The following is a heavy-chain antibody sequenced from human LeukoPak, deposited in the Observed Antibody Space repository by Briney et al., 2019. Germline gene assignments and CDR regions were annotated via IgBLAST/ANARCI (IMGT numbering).Heavy chain of an antibody. CDR2: IRTKLRNYAT. CDR3: TTYISGHY. D-gene: IGHD1-20*01. Sequence: GGSLRLSCATSGFIFSGSDIHWVRQAAGRGLEWVGRIRTKLRNYATAYAASVKGRFTISRDDSGDTAYLQMNSLKTEDTAVYYCTTYISGHYWGQGTLVTVSS. V-gene: IGHV3-73*01. CDR1: GFIFSGSD. J-gene: IGHJ4*02.